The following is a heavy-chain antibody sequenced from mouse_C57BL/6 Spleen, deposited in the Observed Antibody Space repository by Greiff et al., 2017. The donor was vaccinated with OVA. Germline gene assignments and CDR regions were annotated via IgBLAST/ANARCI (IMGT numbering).Heavy chain of an antibody. CDR3: ARDLITTVVAWYFDV. J-gene: IGHJ1*03. V-gene: IGHV5-4*01. D-gene: IGHD1-1*01. Sequence: EVKLQESGGGLVKPGGSLKLSCAASGFTFSSYAMSWVRQTPEKRLEWVATISDGGSYTYYPDNVKGRFTISRDNAKNNLYLQMSHLKSEDTAMYYCARDLITTVVAWYFDVWGTGTTVTVSS. CDR2: ISDGGSYT. CDR1: GFTFSSYA.